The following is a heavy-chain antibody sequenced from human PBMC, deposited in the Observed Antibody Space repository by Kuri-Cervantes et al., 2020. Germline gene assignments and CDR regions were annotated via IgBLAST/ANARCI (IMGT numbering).Heavy chain of an antibody. J-gene: IGHJ2*01. CDR2: IYYSGST. Sequence: SETLSLTCTVSGGSISSSSYYWGWIRQPPGKGLEWIGSIYYSGSTYYNPSLKSRVTISVDTSKNQFSLKLSSVTAADTAVYYCVRDRGGIRYFDLWGRGTLVTVSS. V-gene: IGHV4-39*07. CDR3: VRDRGGIRYFDL. CDR1: GGSISSSSYY. D-gene: IGHD3-16*01.